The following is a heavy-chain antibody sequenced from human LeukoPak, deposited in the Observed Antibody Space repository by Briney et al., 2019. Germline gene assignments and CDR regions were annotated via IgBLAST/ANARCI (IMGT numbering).Heavy chain of an antibody. CDR3: GRDSPDYDSSGYYSGYFDY. D-gene: IGHD3-22*01. Sequence: PSETLSLTCAVSGGSISSYYWSWIRQPPGKGLEWVGYIYYSGSTNYNASPMSRCTISVKTSKNQFSLKLSSGPSADTPVYYYGRDSPDYDSSGYYSGYFDYWGQGTLVTVSS. CDR2: IYYSGST. V-gene: IGHV4-59*01. J-gene: IGHJ4*02. CDR1: GGSISSYY.